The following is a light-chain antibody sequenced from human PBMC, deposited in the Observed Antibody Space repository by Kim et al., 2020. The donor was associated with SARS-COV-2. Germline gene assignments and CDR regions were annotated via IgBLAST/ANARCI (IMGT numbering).Light chain of an antibody. J-gene: IGKJ2*03. CDR1: QTSLYNTNTKND. CDR3: HQYYSSPPS. Sequence: RANLNCKSSQTSLYNTNTKNDLDWYHRKPKQPHKVLIYWASTRESGVPDRVSGSGSGTEFTLTISSLQAEDVAVYYCHQYYSSPPSFGQGTKLEI. V-gene: IGKV4-1*01. CDR2: WAS.